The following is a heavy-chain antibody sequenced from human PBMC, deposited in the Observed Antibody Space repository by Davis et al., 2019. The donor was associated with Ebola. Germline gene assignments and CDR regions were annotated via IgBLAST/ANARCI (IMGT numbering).Heavy chain of an antibody. CDR3: ARERFLEWLSYYGMDV. CDR2: ISSSSSTI. CDR1: GFTFSSYS. J-gene: IGHJ6*04. Sequence: GESLKISCAASGFTFSSYSMNWVRQAPGKGLEWVSYISSSSSTIYYADSVKGRFTISRDNAKNSLYLQMNSLRDEDTAVYYCARERFLEWLSYYGMDVWGKGTTVTVSS. V-gene: IGHV3-48*02. D-gene: IGHD3-3*01.